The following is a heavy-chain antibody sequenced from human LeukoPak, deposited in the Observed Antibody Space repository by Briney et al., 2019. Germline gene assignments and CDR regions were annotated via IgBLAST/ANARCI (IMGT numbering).Heavy chain of an antibody. CDR3: AKDYSKTSYYGSGTYYRPNWFDP. J-gene: IGHJ5*02. CDR2: ISASGGST. CDR1: GFTFSSYA. Sequence: GGSLRLSCAASGFTFSSYAMSWVRQAPGKGLEWVSVISASGGSTYYADSVKGRFTISRDNAKNTLYLQMNSLRAEDTAVYYCAKDYSKTSYYGSGTYYRPNWFDPWGQGTLVTVSS. V-gene: IGHV3-23*01. D-gene: IGHD3-10*01.